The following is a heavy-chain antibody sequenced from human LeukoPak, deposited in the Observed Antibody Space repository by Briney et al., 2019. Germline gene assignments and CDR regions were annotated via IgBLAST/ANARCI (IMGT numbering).Heavy chain of an antibody. CDR2: INPSGGST. CDR1: GYPFTSYY. V-gene: IGHV1-46*01. Sequence: ASVKVSCEASGYPFTSYYIHWVRQAPGQGLEWMGIINPSGGSTNYAQKFQGRVTMTRDTSTSTLYMELSSLRPEDTALYYCATTEYWGQGTLVTVSS. J-gene: IGHJ4*02. CDR3: ATTEY.